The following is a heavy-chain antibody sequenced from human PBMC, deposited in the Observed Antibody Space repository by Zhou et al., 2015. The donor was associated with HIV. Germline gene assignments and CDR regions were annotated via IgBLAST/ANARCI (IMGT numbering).Heavy chain of an antibody. CDR1: GDTFSSYA. J-gene: IGHJ2*01. CDR3: AREGWGSWYFDL. D-gene: IGHD7-27*01. V-gene: IGHV1-69*06. CDR2: IIPIFGTA. Sequence: QVQLVQSGAEVKKPGSSVKVSCKASGDTFSSYAVSWVRQAPGQGLEWMGDIIPIFGTAKYAQKFQGRVTITADRSTSTAYMELRSLRSEDTAVYYCAREGWGSWYFDLWGRGTLVSVSS.